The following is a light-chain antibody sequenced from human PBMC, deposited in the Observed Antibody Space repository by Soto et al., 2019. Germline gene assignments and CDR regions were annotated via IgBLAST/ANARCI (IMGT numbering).Light chain of an antibody. CDR3: QQRSSWWT. V-gene: IGKV3-11*01. CDR1: QSVNSC. J-gene: IGKJ4*01. CDR2: DAS. Sequence: EIQLTQSPSTLSASPGERVTISCRASQSVNSCLAWYQQKPGKAPRLLIYDASNRATGIPARFSGSGSGTDFTLTISSLAPEDFAVYYCQQRSSWWTFGGGTKVDIK.